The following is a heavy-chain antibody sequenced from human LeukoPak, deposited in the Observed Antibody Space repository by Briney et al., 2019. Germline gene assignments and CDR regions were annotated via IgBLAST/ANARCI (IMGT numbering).Heavy chain of an antibody. D-gene: IGHD6-19*01. V-gene: IGHV3-9*01. CDR1: GFAFDDYA. J-gene: IGHJ4*02. Sequence: SGRSLRLSCAASGFAFDDYAMHWVRQAPGEGLEWVSGISWNSGSIGYADSVKGRFTISRDNAKNSLYLQMNSLRAEDTALYYCAKHSSGWYGVTYFDYWGQGTLVTVSS. CDR2: ISWNSGSI. CDR3: AKHSSGWYGVTYFDY.